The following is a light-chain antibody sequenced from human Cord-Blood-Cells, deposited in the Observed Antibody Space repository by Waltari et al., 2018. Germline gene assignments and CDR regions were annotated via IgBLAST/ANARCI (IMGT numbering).Light chain of an antibody. Sequence: QSALTQPASVSGSPGQSITISRTGTTRHVGSDNLVPWYQQHPGKAPKLMIYEGSKRPSGVSNRFSGSKSGNTASLTISGLQAEDEADYYCCSYAGSSTLVFGGGTKLTVL. J-gene: IGLJ2*01. V-gene: IGLV2-23*01. CDR3: CSYAGSSTLV. CDR1: TRHVGSDNL. CDR2: EGS.